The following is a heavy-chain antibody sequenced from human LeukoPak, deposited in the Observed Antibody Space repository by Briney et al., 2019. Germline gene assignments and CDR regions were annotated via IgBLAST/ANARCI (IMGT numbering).Heavy chain of an antibody. CDR2: ISSSSSYI. Sequence: GGSLRLSCAASGFTFSSYSMNWVRQAPGKGLEWVSSISSSSSYIYYADSVKGRFTISRDNAQNSLYLQMNSLRAEDTAVYYCARDSLEGFDYWGQGTLVIVSS. V-gene: IGHV3-21*01. CDR1: GFTFSSYS. D-gene: IGHD1-1*01. J-gene: IGHJ4*02. CDR3: ARDSLEGFDY.